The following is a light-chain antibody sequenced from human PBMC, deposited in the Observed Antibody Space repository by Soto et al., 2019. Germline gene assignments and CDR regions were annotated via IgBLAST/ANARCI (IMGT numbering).Light chain of an antibody. J-gene: IGKJ1*01. Sequence: DIQMTQSPSTLSASVGDRVTITCRASQSISSWLAWYQQKPGKAPKLLIEGASTLQSGVPSRFSGSGSGTDFTLTISSLQPEDSATYFCQQSNSFPPTFGQGTKVDIK. CDR1: QSISSW. CDR2: GAS. V-gene: IGKV1-12*01. CDR3: QQSNSFPPT.